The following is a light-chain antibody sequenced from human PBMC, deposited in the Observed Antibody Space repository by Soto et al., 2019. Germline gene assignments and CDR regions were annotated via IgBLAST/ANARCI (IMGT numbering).Light chain of an antibody. CDR3: CSYADTFYV. J-gene: IGLJ1*01. Sequence: QSVLTQPRSVSGSPGQSVTISCTGTSSDVGRYNFVSWYQQHPGKAPRLIIYDVSKRSSGVPDRFSGSKSGNTASLTISGLQAEDEADYYCCSYADTFYVFGTGTKVTVL. CDR2: DVS. CDR1: SSDVGRYNF. V-gene: IGLV2-11*01.